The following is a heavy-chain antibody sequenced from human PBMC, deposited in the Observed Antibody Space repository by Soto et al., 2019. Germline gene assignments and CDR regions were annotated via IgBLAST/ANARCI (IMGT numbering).Heavy chain of an antibody. V-gene: IGHV4-34*01. Sequence: PSETLSLTCAVYGGSFSGYYWSWIRQPPGKGLEWIGEINHSGSTNYNPSLKSRVTISVDTSKNQFSLKLSSVTAADTAVYYCARAGYDYVWGSYPYNTFDSWGQGTLVTVSS. CDR2: INHSGST. J-gene: IGHJ4*02. D-gene: IGHD3-16*01. CDR1: GGSFSGYY. CDR3: ARAGYDYVWGSYPYNTFDS.